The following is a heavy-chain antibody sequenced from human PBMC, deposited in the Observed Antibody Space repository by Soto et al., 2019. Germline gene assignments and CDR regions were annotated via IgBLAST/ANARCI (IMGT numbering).Heavy chain of an antibody. CDR3: AKATMTLVVIRLDS. CDR2: ISGRGGST. CDR1: GFTFSNYA. J-gene: IGHJ4*02. Sequence: LRLSCAASGFTFSNYAMNWVRQAPGKGLEWVSTISGRGGSTYYADSVKGRFTISRDNSKNILYLQMNSLRAEDTAVYYCAKATMTLVVIRLDSWGQGTLVTVSS. D-gene: IGHD3-22*01. V-gene: IGHV3-23*01.